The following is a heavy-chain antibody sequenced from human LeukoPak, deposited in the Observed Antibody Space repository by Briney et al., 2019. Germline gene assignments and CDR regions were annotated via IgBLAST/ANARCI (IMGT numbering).Heavy chain of an antibody. V-gene: IGHV4-38-2*02. CDR1: GYSISSGYF. Sequence: SETLSLTCTVAGYSISSGYFWGWIRQPTGKGLEWIASIYRTGKTDYNPSLRSRLIISLDSSKNQFSLKLSSLTAADTAMYYCARNRYFDSTGYYYDFDYWGQGILVTASS. D-gene: IGHD3-22*01. CDR2: IYRTGKT. CDR3: ARNRYFDSTGYYYDFDY. J-gene: IGHJ4*02.